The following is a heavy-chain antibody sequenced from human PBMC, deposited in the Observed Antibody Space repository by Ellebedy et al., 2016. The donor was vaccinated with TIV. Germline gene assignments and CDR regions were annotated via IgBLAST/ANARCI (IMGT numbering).Heavy chain of an antibody. J-gene: IGHJ3*01. D-gene: IGHD1-26*01. CDR2: IGHDGSNK. Sequence: PGGSLRLSCTASGITFSTHNLHWVRHAPGKGLEWVAVIGHDGSNKYYAASLEGRFTISRDNSKNKLYLQMTSLRPDDTAVYYCARVGWDLVAASDVWGHGTMVTVSS. CDR3: ARVGWDLVAASDV. V-gene: IGHV3-33*01. CDR1: GITFSTHN.